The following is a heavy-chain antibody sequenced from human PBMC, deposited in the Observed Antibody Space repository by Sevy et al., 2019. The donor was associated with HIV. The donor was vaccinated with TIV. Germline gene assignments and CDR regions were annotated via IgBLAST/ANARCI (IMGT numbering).Heavy chain of an antibody. Sequence: ASVKVSCKASGYTFTSYGISWVRQAPGQGLEWMGWISAYNGNTNYAQKLQGRVTMTTDTSTSTAYMELRSLRSDDTAVYYCARLHYDSSGMRINYYYVMDVWGQGTTVTVSS. D-gene: IGHD3-22*01. CDR3: ARLHYDSSGMRINYYYVMDV. CDR1: GYTFTSYG. J-gene: IGHJ6*02. V-gene: IGHV1-18*01. CDR2: ISAYNGNT.